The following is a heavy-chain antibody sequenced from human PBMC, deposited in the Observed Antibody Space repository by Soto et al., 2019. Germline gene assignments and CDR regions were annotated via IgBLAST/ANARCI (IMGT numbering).Heavy chain of an antibody. J-gene: IGHJ6*02. CDR3: AKSLARSTGRLSYHYYGLAV. CDR2: INWNGGST. CDR1: GFTFDDYG. Sequence: PGGSLRLSCAASGFTFDDYGISWVRQAPGKGLEWVSGINWNGGSTGYADSVKGRFTISRDNAKNTLYLQMNSLRAEDTAVYYCAKSLARSTGRLSYHYYGLAVWGQGTTVTVSS. V-gene: IGHV3-20*04. D-gene: IGHD3-16*01.